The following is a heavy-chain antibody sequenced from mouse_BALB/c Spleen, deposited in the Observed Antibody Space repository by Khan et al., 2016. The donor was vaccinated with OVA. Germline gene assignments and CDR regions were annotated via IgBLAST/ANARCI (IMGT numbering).Heavy chain of an antibody. CDR3: ASGMGLLRGAMDY. CDR1: GYTFTTYV. CDR2: INPYNDDT. Sequence: VQLKQSGPELVKPGASVKMSCKASGYTFTTYVIHWVKQKPGQGLEWFGYINPYNDDTKYNEKFKGKATLTSDKSSTTAYMEFSSLTSEDSAFYYCASGMGLLRGAMDYWGQGTSVTVSS. D-gene: IGHD2-3*01. V-gene: IGHV1S136*01. J-gene: IGHJ4*01.